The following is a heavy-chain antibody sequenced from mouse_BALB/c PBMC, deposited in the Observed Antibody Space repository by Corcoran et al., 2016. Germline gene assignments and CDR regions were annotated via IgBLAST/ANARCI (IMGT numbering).Heavy chain of an antibody. D-gene: IGHD1-1*01. CDR3: ARYGGSSPYYAMDY. Sequence: QIQLVQSGPELKKPGETVKISCKASGYTFTNYGMNWVKQAPGKGLKWMGWINTYTGEPTYADDFKGRFAFSLETSASTAYLQINNLKNEDTATYFCARYGGSSPYYAMDYWGQETSVTVSS. V-gene: IGHV9-3-1*01. CDR1: GYTFTNYG. J-gene: IGHJ4*01. CDR2: INTYTGEP.